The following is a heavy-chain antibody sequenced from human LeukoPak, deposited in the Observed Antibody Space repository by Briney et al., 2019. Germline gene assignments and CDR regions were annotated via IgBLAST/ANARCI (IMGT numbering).Heavy chain of an antibody. J-gene: IGHJ5*02. CDR2: FDPEDGET. Sequence: ASVKVSCKVSGYTLTELSMHWVRQAPGKGLEWMGGFDPEDGETIYAQKFQGRVTMTEDTSTDTAYMELSSLRSEDTAVYYCARDSSEDIVVVPAAGNWFDPWGQGTLVTVSS. D-gene: IGHD2-2*01. V-gene: IGHV1-24*01. CDR3: ARDSSEDIVVVPAAGNWFDP. CDR1: GYTLTELS.